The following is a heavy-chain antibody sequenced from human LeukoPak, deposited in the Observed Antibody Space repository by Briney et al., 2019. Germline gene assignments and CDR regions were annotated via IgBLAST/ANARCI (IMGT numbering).Heavy chain of an antibody. Sequence: GEPLKISCKGSGYSFTTYWIGWVRQLPGKGLEWMGIIYPADSDTRYSPSFQGQVTISADKSISTAYLQWSSLKASDTAMYYCARHNADSSGYYPDGWGQGTLVTVSS. J-gene: IGHJ4*02. D-gene: IGHD3-22*01. CDR2: IYPADSDT. CDR1: GYSFTTYW. V-gene: IGHV5-51*01. CDR3: ARHNADSSGYYPDG.